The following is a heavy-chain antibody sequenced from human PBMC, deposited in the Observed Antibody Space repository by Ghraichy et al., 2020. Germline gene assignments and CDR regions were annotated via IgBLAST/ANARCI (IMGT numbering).Heavy chain of an antibody. CDR2: IRSEASGGTT. V-gene: IGHV3-49*03. CDR1: GFSFGDYA. J-gene: IGHJ4*02. Sequence: GGSLRLSCTGSGFSFGDYAMSWFRQAPGKGLEWVCSIRSEASGGTTENSASVKDRFTISRDDSKRYAYLQMNSRKTEATAVYYCTRDRPIDYWGQGTLVTVSS. CDR3: TRDRPIDY.